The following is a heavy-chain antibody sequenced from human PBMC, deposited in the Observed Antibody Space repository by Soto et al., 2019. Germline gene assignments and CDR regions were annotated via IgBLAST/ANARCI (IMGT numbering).Heavy chain of an antibody. Sequence: GGSMRLSCAAAGFTFSNAWMNWVRQAPGKGLEWVSAISGSGGSTYYADSVKGRFTISRDNSKNTLYLQMNSLRAEDTAVYYCAKSEDYYYYYGMDVWGQGTTVTVSS. CDR3: AKSEDYYYYYGMDV. V-gene: IGHV3-23*01. J-gene: IGHJ6*02. CDR1: GFTFSNAW. CDR2: ISGSGGST.